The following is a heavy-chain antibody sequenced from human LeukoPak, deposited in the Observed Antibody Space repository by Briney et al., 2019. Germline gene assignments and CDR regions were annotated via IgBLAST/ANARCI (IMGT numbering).Heavy chain of an antibody. CDR1: GVSINNYY. V-gene: IGHV4-59*04. D-gene: IGHD2-21*01. CDR3: SKDIFPDSFDN. J-gene: IGHJ3*02. Sequence: PSETLSLTCTVPGVSINNYYWTWIRQPPGKGLEWIGSIYHSGSTYYSPSLKSRVTMSMDTAKNQFSLRLTSVSAADTAVYYCSKDIFPDSFDNWGQGTMVTVSS. CDR2: IYHSGST.